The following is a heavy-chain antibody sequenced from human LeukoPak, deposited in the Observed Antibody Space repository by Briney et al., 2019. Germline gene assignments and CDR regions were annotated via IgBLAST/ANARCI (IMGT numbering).Heavy chain of an antibody. D-gene: IGHD3-10*01. CDR3: ASSITMVRGVIITDAFDI. CDR1: GGSIRSYY. V-gene: IGHV4-59*08. Sequence: SETLSLTCTVSGGSIRSYYWSGIRQPPGKGLEGIGYIYYSGSTNYNPSLKSRVTISVDTSKNQFSLKLSSVTAADTAVYYCASSITMVRGVIITDAFDIWGQGTMVTVSS. CDR2: IYYSGST. J-gene: IGHJ3*02.